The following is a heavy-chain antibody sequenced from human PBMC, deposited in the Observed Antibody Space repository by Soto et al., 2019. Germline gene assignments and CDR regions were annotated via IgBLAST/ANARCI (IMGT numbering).Heavy chain of an antibody. D-gene: IGHD6-13*01. CDR2: SGSGYSI. CDR1: GFSAGSYG. V-gene: IGHV3-23*01. J-gene: IGHJ4*02. CDR3: AKGRGSSWSVVFFDY. Sequence: GSLRLSCTASGFSAGSYGMSWVRQAPGKGLECVSSSGSGYSIFYADSVKGRFTISRDNSKNTLFLQMNSLRAEDTAVYYCAKGRGSSWSVVFFDYWGKGALVTDSS.